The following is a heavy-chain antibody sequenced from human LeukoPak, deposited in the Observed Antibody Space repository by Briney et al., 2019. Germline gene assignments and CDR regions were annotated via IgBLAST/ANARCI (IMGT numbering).Heavy chain of an antibody. D-gene: IGHD3-22*01. V-gene: IGHV3-73*01. J-gene: IGHJ3*02. CDR3: TSFLRTYYYDSSGYAGAFDI. CDR2: IRSKANSYAT. Sequence: GGSLGLSCAASGFTFSGSAMHWVRQASGKGLEWVGRIRSKANSYATAYAASVKGRFTISRDDSKNTAYLQMNSLKTEDTAVYYCTSFLRTYYYDSSGYAGAFDIWGQGTMVTVSS. CDR1: GFTFSGSA.